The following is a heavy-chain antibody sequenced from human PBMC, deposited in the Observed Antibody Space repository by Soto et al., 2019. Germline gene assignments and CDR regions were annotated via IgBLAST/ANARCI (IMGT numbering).Heavy chain of an antibody. CDR3: ARRYGSSFDY. CDR2: IYYSGST. D-gene: IGHD3-16*01. J-gene: IGHJ4*02. Sequence: PSETLSLTSTVSGGSISSFYWSWIRQPPGKGLEWIGYIYYSGSTNYNPSLKSRVTISVNTSKNQFSLKLSSVTAADTAVYYCARRYGSSFDYWGQGTPVTVSS. CDR1: GGSISSFY. V-gene: IGHV4-59*08.